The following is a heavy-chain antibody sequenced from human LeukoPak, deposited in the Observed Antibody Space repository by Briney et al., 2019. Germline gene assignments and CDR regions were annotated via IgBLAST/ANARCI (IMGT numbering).Heavy chain of an antibody. J-gene: IGHJ4*02. CDR2: ISSRTSDT. D-gene: IGHD1-1*01. CDR3: TRVGSSGSVDY. CDR1: GFIFSDYY. Sequence: GGSLRLSCAASGFIFSDYYMSWIRQAPGKGLEWVSYISSRTSDTNYVDSVKGRFTISRDNAKNSLYLQINSLRAEDTAVYYCTRVGSSGSVDYWGQGTLVTVSS. V-gene: IGHV3-11*06.